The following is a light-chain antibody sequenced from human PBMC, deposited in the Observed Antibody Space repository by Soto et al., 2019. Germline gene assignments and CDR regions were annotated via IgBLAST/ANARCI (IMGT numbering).Light chain of an antibody. V-gene: IGKV1-39*01. CDR2: AAS. CDR1: QSIRTY. Sequence: DIRMTQSPSSLSVSVGDRVTITCRASQSIRTYLNWYQQKPGKAPKLLIYAASSLQSGVPSRFSGSGSGTDFTLAISSLQPDDFATYYCQQSYSTPRTFGQGTRVEI. CDR3: QQSYSTPRT. J-gene: IGKJ1*01.